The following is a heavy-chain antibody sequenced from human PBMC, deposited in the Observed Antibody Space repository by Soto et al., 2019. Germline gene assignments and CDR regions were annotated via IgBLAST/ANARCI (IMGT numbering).Heavy chain of an antibody. D-gene: IGHD5-12*01. CDR2: ISWNSGSI. J-gene: IGHJ4*02. V-gene: IGHV3-9*01. CDR3: AKGRATIETALDY. Sequence: GGSLRLSCAASGFTFDDYAMHWVRQAPGKGLEWVSGISWNSGSIGYADSVKGRFTISRDNAKNSLYLQMNSLRAEDTALYYCAKGRATIETALDYWGQGTLVTVSS. CDR1: GFTFDDYA.